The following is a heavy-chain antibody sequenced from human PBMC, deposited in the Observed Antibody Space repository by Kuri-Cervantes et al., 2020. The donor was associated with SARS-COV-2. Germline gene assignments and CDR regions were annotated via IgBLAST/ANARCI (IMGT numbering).Heavy chain of an antibody. CDR1: GYRFTGYW. Sequence: GGSLRLSCQASGYRFTGYWIGWVRQMPGKALEWMGLIYPNDSDTRYNPSFQGHITIPIDKSISTAFLQWSSLEASDTATYYCARLKQVALDPFDSWGQGTLVTVSS. CDR2: IYPNDSDT. J-gene: IGHJ4*02. V-gene: IGHV5-51*01. CDR3: ARLKQVALDPFDS. D-gene: IGHD1/OR15-1a*01.